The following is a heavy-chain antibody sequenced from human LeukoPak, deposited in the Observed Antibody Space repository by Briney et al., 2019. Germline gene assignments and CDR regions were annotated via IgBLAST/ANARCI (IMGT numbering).Heavy chain of an antibody. CDR3: ARLAPEDCSSTSCYTGGPYYYMDV. D-gene: IGHD2-2*02. J-gene: IGHJ6*03. V-gene: IGHV3-48*04. Sequence: GGSLRLSCAASGFTFSSYAMSWVRQAPGKGLEWVSYISSSGSTIYYADSVKGRFTISRDNAKNSLYLQMNSLRADDTAVYYCARLAPEDCSSTSCYTGGPYYYMDVWGKGTTVTVSS. CDR2: ISSSGSTI. CDR1: GFTFSSYA.